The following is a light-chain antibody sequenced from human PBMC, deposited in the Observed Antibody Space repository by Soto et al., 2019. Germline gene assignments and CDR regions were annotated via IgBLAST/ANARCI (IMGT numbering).Light chain of an antibody. Sequence: QSLLTQPASVSGSPEQSITISCTGTSSDDGGYNYFSWYHPHPGKAPKLMIYDASNRPTGTSNRYSSSKSANTTSLTFSGLQAEDEADYYCSSYTSSSTLGVFGTGTKVTV. V-gene: IGLV2-14*01. CDR3: SSYTSSSTLGV. CDR1: SSDDGGYNY. CDR2: DAS. J-gene: IGLJ1*01.